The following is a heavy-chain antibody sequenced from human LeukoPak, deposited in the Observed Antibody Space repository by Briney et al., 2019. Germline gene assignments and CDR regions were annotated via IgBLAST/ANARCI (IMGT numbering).Heavy chain of an antibody. V-gene: IGHV4-34*01. J-gene: IGHJ4*02. CDR2: INHSGST. CDR1: GGSFSDYY. Sequence: PSETLSLTCAVYGGSFSDYYWSWIRQPPGKGLEWIGEINHSGSTNYNPSLKSRVTISVDTTKNQFSLKLISVTAADTAMYYCSRHRAFCINGECRTTFDYWGQGTLVTVSS. CDR3: SRHRAFCINGECRTTFDY. D-gene: IGHD2-8*01.